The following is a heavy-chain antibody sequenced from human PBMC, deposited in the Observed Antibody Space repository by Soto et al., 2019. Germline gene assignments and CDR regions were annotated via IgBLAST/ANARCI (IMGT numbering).Heavy chain of an antibody. CDR2: INHSGST. J-gene: IGHJ6*02. V-gene: IGHV4-34*01. CDR3: ARVTGRYYYGMDV. CDR1: GGSFSGYY. Sequence: QVQLQQWGAGLLKPSETLSLTCAVYGGSFSGYYWSWIRQPPGKGLEWIGEINHSGSTNYNPSLKSRATXPXDSXKNQFSLKLSSVTAADTAVYYCARVTGRYYYGMDVWGQGTTVTVSS.